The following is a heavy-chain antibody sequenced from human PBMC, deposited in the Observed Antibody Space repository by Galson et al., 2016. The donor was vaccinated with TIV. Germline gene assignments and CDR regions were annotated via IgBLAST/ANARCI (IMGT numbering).Heavy chain of an antibody. D-gene: IGHD2-21*01. CDR3: ARPPYCGGDCFKYDS. CDR2: INAANGPT. J-gene: IGHJ4*02. Sequence: SVKVSCKASGYAFTIYPIHWVRQAPGQSLEWMGQINAANGPTKYSQRFQGRVTITWDTSTTTAYMELSSLRSEDTAVYYCARPPYCGGDCFKYDSWGQGTLVTVSS. CDR1: GYAFTIYP. V-gene: IGHV1-3*01.